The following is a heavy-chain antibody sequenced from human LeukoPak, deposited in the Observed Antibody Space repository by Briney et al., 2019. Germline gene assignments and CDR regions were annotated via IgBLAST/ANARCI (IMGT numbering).Heavy chain of an antibody. CDR3: PRYDSSGYYYFAD. CDR2: IRRGSNSYTT. D-gene: IGHD3-22*01. CDR1: GFTFSDYI. V-gene: IGHV3-72*01. Sequence: QPGGSLRLSCAASGFTFSDYILDWVRQAPGKGLEWVGRIRRGSNSYTTEYAASVKARFIISRDDSQNSLFLHMYSLKTEDTAVYYCPRYDSSGYYYFADWGQGTLVTVSS. J-gene: IGHJ4*02.